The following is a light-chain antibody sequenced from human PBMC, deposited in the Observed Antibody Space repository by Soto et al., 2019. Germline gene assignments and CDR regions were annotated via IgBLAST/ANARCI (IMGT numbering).Light chain of an antibody. CDR1: QYINTR. J-gene: IGKJ5*01. Sequence: EIVLTQSPATLSSFPGDRVTLSCRASQYINTRLAWYQHRPGQAPRLLIYQTSIRATGIPDRFSGSGSGTDFTLTISRLEPEDFAVYYCQQYGSSPITFGQGTRLEI. CDR3: QQYGSSPIT. CDR2: QTS. V-gene: IGKV3-20*01.